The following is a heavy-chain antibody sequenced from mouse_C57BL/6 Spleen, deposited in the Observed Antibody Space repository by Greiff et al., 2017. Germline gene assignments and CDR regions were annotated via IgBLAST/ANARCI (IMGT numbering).Heavy chain of an antibody. CDR3: ARCGNYVGYYFDY. CDR1: GYAFSSYW. V-gene: IGHV1-80*01. D-gene: IGHD2-1*01. CDR2: IYPGDGDT. J-gene: IGHJ2*01. Sequence: QVQLQQSGAELVKPGASVKISCKASGYAFSSYWMNWVKQRPGTGLEWIGQIYPGDGDTNYNGKFKGKATLTADKSSSTAYMQLSSLTSEDSAVYFCARCGNYVGYYFDYWGQGTTLTVSS.